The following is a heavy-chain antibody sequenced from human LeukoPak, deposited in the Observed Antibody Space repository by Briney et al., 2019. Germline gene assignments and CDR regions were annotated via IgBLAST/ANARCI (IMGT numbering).Heavy chain of an antibody. CDR3: SRGPYCSSGSCYPASDAFDI. D-gene: IGHD2-15*01. CDR1: GFTFGDYA. CDR2: IRSKSYGGTT. V-gene: IGHV3-49*04. Sequence: GGSLRLSCTASGFTFGDYAMAWVRQAPGKGLEWVGFIRSKSYGGTTEYAASVKGRFTISRDDSKSIAYLQMNSLETEDTAVYYCSRGPYCSSGSCYPASDAFDIWGQGTVVTVSS. J-gene: IGHJ3*02.